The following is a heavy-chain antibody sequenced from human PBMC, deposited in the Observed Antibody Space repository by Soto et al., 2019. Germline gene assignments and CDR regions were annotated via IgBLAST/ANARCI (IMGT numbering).Heavy chain of an antibody. CDR1: GGTFSSYA. CDR3: ARRGTDSSGHDY. Sequence: SVKVSCKASGGTFSSYAISWVRQAPGQGLEWMGGIIPIFGTANYAQKFQGRVTITADESTSTAYMELSSLRSEDTAVYYCARRGTDSSGHDYWGQGTLLTVSS. D-gene: IGHD3-22*01. J-gene: IGHJ4*02. V-gene: IGHV1-69*13. CDR2: IIPIFGTA.